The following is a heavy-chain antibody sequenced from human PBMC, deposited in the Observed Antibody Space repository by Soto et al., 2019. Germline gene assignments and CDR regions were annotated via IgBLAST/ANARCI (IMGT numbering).Heavy chain of an antibody. J-gene: IGHJ3*02. Sequence: GESLKISCKGSGYSFTSYWIGWVRQMPGKGLEWMGIIYPGDSDTRYSPSFQGQVTISADKSISTAYLQWSSLRASDTAMYYCARNGSDGGSDWYWAFDIWGQGTMVTVSS. CDR3: ARNGSDGGSDWYWAFDI. CDR2: IYPGDSDT. CDR1: GYSFTSYW. D-gene: IGHD6-19*01. V-gene: IGHV5-51*01.